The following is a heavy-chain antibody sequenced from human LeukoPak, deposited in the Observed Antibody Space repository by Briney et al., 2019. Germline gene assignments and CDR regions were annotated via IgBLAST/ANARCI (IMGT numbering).Heavy chain of an antibody. CDR1: GFTFSDYY. CDR2: ITDTGTTI. Sequence: GGSLRLSCAASGFTFSDYYMSWIPQAPGKGLEWVSYITDTGTTIYYPDSVKGRFTISRDNAKNSLYLQMNSLRAEDTAVYYCARRHCSSTSCPLVDYWGQGTLVTVSS. V-gene: IGHV3-11*04. J-gene: IGHJ4*02. CDR3: ARRHCSSTSCPLVDY. D-gene: IGHD2-2*01.